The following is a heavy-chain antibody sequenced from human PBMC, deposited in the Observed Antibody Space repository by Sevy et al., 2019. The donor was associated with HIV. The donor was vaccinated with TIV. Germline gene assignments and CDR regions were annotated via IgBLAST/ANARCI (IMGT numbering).Heavy chain of an antibody. CDR2: MNPNSGNT. V-gene: IGHV1-8*02. J-gene: IGHJ5*02. CDR3: ARGTVLLGIVVVPAARGWFDP. CDR1: GYTFTGYY. D-gene: IGHD2-2*03. Sequence: ASVKVSCKASGYTFTGYYMHWVRQATGQGLEWMGWMNPNSGNTGYAQKFQGRVTMTRNTSISTAYMELSSLRSEDTAVYYCARGTVLLGIVVVPAARGWFDPWGQGTLVTVSS.